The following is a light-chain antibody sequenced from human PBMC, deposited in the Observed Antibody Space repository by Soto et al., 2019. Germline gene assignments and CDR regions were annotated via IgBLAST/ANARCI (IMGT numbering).Light chain of an antibody. CDR3: CSFAGGNSFA. J-gene: IGLJ1*01. CDR1: SSDVGGYNY. Sequence: QSALTQPRSVSGSPGQSVTISSTGTSSDVGGYNYVSWYQQHPGKAPKLMIYDVTKRPSGVPDRFSGSKSGTTASLTISGLQAEDEADYYCCSFAGGNSFAFGTGTKLTVL. CDR2: DVT. V-gene: IGLV2-11*01.